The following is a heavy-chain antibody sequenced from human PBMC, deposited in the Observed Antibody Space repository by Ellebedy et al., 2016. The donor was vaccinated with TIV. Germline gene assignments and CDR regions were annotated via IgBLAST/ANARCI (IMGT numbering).Heavy chain of an antibody. J-gene: IGHJ4*02. Sequence: ASVKVSCKASGYTFTGYYMHWVRQAPGQGLEWMGWINPNSGGTNYAQKFQGWVTITRDTSASTAYMELSSLRSEDTAVYYCARDRDYGDFDYWGQGTLVTVSS. CDR3: ARDRDYGDFDY. CDR2: INPNSGGT. D-gene: IGHD4-17*01. V-gene: IGHV1-2*04. CDR1: GYTFTGYY.